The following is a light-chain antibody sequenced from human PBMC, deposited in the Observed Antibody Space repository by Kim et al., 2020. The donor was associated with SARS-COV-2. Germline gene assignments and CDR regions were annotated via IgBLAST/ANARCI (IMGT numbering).Light chain of an antibody. V-gene: IGKV3-20*01. CDR2: GAS. CDR1: QSVANNY. CDR3: QQYGSSPPIT. J-gene: IGKJ5*01. Sequence: PGEKATRSCRASQSVANNYLAWYQQKPGQAPRLLIYGASTRAPGIPNRFSGSGSGRDFTLTISRLEPEDFALFYCQQYGSSPPITFGQGTRLE.